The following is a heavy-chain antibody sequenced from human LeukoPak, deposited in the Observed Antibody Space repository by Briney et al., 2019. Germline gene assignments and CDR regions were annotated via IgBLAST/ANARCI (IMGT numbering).Heavy chain of an antibody. CDR2: TPTSGST. CDR3: ARRAAADTHPPYYSYYYMDV. V-gene: IGHV4-4*09. CDR1: GGSINSYY. J-gene: IGHJ6*03. Sequence: PSETLSLTCTVSGGSINSYYWIWIRQPPGKGLEWIGYTPTSGSTDYNPSLKSRVTMLVDTSKNQISLRLTSVTAADTAVYYCARRAAADTHPPYYSYYYMDVWGKGTTVTVSS. D-gene: IGHD6-13*01.